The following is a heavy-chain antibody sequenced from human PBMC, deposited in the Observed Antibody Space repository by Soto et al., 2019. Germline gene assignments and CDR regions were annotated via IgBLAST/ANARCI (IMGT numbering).Heavy chain of an antibody. V-gene: IGHV1-69*06. J-gene: IGHJ6*02. CDR2: IIPIFGTA. Sequence: SVKVSCRASGGTFSSYAISWVRQAPGQGLEWMGGIIPIFGTANYAQKFQGRVTITADKSTSTAYMELSSLRSEDTAVYYCARKGVAAAGTMSFYYYYYGMDVWGQGTTVTVSS. D-gene: IGHD6-13*01. CDR1: GGTFSSYA. CDR3: ARKGVAAAGTMSFYYYYYGMDV.